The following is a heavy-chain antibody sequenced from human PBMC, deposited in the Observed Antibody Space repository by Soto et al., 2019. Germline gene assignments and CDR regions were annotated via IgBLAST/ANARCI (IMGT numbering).Heavy chain of an antibody. CDR2: IYWNDDK. CDR1: GFSLSTSGVG. Sequence: QITLKESGPTLVKPTQTLTLTCTFSGFSLSTSGVGVGWIRQPPGKALEWLALIYWNDDKRYSPSLKSRLTITMDTSKNQLVLTMTTMDPVDTATYCCAHISFGSVSYFKKGDWFAPWGQVTLVTVSS. D-gene: IGHD3-10*01. CDR3: AHISFGSVSYFKKGDWFAP. V-gene: IGHV2-5*01. J-gene: IGHJ5*02.